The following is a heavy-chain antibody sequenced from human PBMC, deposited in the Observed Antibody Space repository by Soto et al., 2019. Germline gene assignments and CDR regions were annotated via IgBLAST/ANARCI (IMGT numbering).Heavy chain of an antibody. CDR1: GGTFSSYA. D-gene: IGHD3-22*01. Sequence: SVKVSCKASGGTFSSYAISWVRQAPGQGLEWMGGIIPIFGTANYAQKFQGRATITADKSTSTAYMELSSLRSEDTAVYYCARDTPPNYDSSGYEAFDIWGQGTMVTVSS. J-gene: IGHJ3*02. V-gene: IGHV1-69*06. CDR3: ARDTPPNYDSSGYEAFDI. CDR2: IIPIFGTA.